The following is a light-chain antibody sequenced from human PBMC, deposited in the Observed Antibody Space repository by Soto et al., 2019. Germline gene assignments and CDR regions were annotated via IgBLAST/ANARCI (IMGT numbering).Light chain of an antibody. J-gene: IGKJ1*01. CDR1: QSVTTQ. CDR2: GAS. Sequence: IVLTQSPGTLSLSPGERATLSCRASQSVTTQLAWYQQKPGQAPRLIIHGASSRATGVPDRITGSGSGTDFTLSISRVEPEDFAVYYCQQYGGSTRTFGQGTKVEIK. CDR3: QQYGGSTRT. V-gene: IGKV3-20*01.